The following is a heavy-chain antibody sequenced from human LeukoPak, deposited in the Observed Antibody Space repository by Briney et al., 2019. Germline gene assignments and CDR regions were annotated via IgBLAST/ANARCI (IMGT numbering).Heavy chain of an antibody. D-gene: IGHD4-17*01. CDR3: ARTYGDYGFYYGMDV. V-gene: IGHV3-74*01. CDR1: GFTFSSYW. Sequence: GGSLRLSCAASGFTFSSYWMHWVRQAPGKGLVWVSRINSDGSSTSYADSVKGRFTISRDNAKNTLYLQMNSLRAEDTAVYYCARTYGDYGFYYGMDVWGQGTTVTVSS. J-gene: IGHJ6*02. CDR2: INSDGSST.